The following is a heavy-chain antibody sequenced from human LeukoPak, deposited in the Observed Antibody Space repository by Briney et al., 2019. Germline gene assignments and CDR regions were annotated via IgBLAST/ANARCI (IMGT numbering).Heavy chain of an antibody. V-gene: IGHV3-23*01. CDR1: GFSFSDYA. CDR2: ISISGDDT. CDR3: ARDWGSAEH. J-gene: IGHJ1*01. Sequence: GGSLRLSCAASGFSFSDYAMSWVRQAPGKGLEWVSAISISGDDTYHADSVKGRFTISRDNAKNTLYLQMNSLRAEDTAVYYCARDWGSAEHWGQGTLVTVSS. D-gene: IGHD3-16*01.